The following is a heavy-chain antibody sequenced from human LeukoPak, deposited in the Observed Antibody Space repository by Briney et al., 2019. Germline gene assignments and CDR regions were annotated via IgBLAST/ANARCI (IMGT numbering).Heavy chain of an antibody. Sequence: KTGGSLRLSCAASGFIFTNFFMSWVRQVPGKGLEWVGQTVSEIDGGTTDYAAPVKGRFTISRDDSKSTLYLQMNSLKIEDTAVYYCTTDEDWNYARKDVWGQGATVVVSS. CDR3: TTDEDWNYARKDV. J-gene: IGHJ6*02. CDR2: TVSEIDGGTT. D-gene: IGHD1-7*01. CDR1: GFIFTNFF. V-gene: IGHV3-15*04.